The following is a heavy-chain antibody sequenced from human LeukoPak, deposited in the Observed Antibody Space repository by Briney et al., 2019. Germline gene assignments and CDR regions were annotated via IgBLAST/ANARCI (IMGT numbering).Heavy chain of an antibody. Sequence: GGSLRLSCAASGFTFSSYAMHCVRQAPGKGLEWVAVISYDGSNKYYADSVKGRFTISRDNSKNTLYLQMNSLRAEDTAVYYCARNDYWGQGTLVTVSS. CDR3: ARNDY. CDR2: ISYDGSNK. CDR1: GFTFSSYA. V-gene: IGHV3-30-3*01. J-gene: IGHJ4*02.